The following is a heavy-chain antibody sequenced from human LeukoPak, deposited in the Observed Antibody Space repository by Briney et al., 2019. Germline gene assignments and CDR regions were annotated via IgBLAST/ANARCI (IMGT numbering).Heavy chain of an antibody. CDR3: VTGIGDY. V-gene: IGHV3-74*03. J-gene: IGHJ4*02. CDR1: GFDFNTYW. D-gene: IGHD2-15*01. CDR2: INNDGRMI. Sequence: PGGSLRLSCAASGFDFNTYWMHWVRQDPRKGLVWVSRINNDGRMITYADSVKGRFTISRDNAKNMVYPQMNSLSAEDTAIYYCVTGIGDYWGQGILVDVSS.